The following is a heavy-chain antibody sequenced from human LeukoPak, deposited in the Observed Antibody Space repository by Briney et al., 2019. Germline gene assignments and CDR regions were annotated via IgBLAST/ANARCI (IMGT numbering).Heavy chain of an antibody. CDR1: GGTFSSYS. V-gene: IGHV1-69*06. CDR3: ARTGVVTAEHAFDI. J-gene: IGHJ3*02. D-gene: IGHD2-21*02. CDR2: IIPIFGEA. Sequence: SVKVSCKASGGTFSSYSLSWVRQAPGQGLEWMGGIIPIFGEASYAQKFQDRVTITADKSTSTAYMELSSLRSDDTAVYYCARTGVVTAEHAFDIWGQGTMVTVSS.